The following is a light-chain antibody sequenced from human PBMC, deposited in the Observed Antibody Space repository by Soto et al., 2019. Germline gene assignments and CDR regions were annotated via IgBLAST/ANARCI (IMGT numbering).Light chain of an antibody. Sequence: QSALTQPRSVSGSPGQSVTISCSGTSSDVGGYNFVSWYQQHPGKAPKLMIYDVSKRPSGVPDRFSGSKSGNTASLTISGLQAEEEADYYCCSYAGSDTGVFGTGTKLTVL. CDR1: SSDVGGYNF. J-gene: IGLJ1*01. CDR2: DVS. CDR3: CSYAGSDTGV. V-gene: IGLV2-11*01.